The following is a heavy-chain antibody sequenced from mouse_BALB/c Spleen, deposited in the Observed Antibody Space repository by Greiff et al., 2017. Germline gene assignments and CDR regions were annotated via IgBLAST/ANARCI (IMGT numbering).Heavy chain of an antibody. J-gene: IGHJ1*01. CDR2: IDPENGNT. V-gene: IGHV14-1*02. D-gene: IGHD1-1*01. Sequence: EFQLQQSGAELVRPGALVKLSCKASGFNIKDYYMHWVKQRPEQGLEWIGWIDPENGNTIYDPKFQGKASITADTSSNTAYLQLSSLTSEDTAVYYCARSWDYGSSYDWYFDVWGAGTTVTVSS. CDR1: GFNIKDYY. CDR3: ARSWDYGSSYDWYFDV.